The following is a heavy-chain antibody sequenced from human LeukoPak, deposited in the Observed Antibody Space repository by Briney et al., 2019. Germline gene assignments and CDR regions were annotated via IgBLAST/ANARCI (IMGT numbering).Heavy chain of an antibody. CDR3: LVTTRSRGFDY. CDR1: GFTFSSYW. J-gene: IGHJ4*02. Sequence: GGPLRLSCAAPGFTFSSYWMSWVRQAPGKGLEWVANIRQDGSVQNYVDSVKGRFTISRDNPKNSVYLQMSSLRAEDTAVYYCLVTTRSRGFDYWGQGTLVTVSS. V-gene: IGHV3-7*01. CDR2: IRQDGSVQ. D-gene: IGHD1/OR15-1a*01.